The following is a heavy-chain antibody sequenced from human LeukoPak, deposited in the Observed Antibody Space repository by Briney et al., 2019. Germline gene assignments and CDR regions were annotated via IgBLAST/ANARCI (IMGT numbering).Heavy chain of an antibody. V-gene: IGHV1-3*01. CDR2: INAGNGNT. D-gene: IGHD3-10*01. CDR1: GYTFTSYA. CDR3: ARDRGDYYGSGYFDY. Sequence: ASVKVSCKASGYTFTSYAMHWVRQAPGQRLEWMGWINAGNGNTKYSQKFQGRVTITRDTSASTAYMELSSLRSEDTAVYYCARDRGDYYGSGYFDYRGQGTLVTVSS. J-gene: IGHJ4*02.